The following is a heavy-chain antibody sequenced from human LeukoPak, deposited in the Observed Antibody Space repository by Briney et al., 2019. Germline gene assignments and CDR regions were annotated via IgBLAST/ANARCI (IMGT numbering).Heavy chain of an antibody. CDR2: ISGSGAST. CDR3: AKAVAGRIYYYGMDV. Sequence: PGGSLRLSCAASGFTFGSYATNWVRQAPGKGLEWVSAISGSGASTYYADSVKGRFTTSRDNSKNTLYLQMNSLRAEDTAVYYCAKAVAGRIYYYGMDVWGQGTTVTVSS. V-gene: IGHV3-23*01. J-gene: IGHJ6*02. CDR1: GFTFGSYA. D-gene: IGHD6-19*01.